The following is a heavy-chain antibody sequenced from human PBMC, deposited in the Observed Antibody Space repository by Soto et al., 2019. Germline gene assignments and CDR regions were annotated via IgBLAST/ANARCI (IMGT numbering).Heavy chain of an antibody. Sequence: EVQLVESGGGLVQPGGSLRLSCAASGFTFSTYFMTWVRQAPGKGLEWVATIKPDGSERWYVDSVKGRFTISRDNAKNSLYLEMNSLRAEDTAGYFCASDLNWPNFWGQGSLVAVSS. CDR1: GFTFSTYF. CDR3: ASDLNWPNF. D-gene: IGHD1-20*01. CDR2: IKPDGSER. V-gene: IGHV3-7*01. J-gene: IGHJ4*02.